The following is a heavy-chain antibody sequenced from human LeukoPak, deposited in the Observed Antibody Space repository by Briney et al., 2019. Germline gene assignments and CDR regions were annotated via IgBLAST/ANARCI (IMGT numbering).Heavy chain of an antibody. CDR1: GGSISSGSYY. J-gene: IGHJ4*02. CDR3: ASEYSSSSLFHY. D-gene: IGHD6-13*01. CDR2: IYTSGST. Sequence: SETLSLTCTVSGGSISSGSYYWSWIRQPAGKGLEWIGRIYTSGSTNYNPSLKSRVTISVDTSKNQFSLKLSSVTAADTAVYYCASEYSSSSLFHYWGQGTLVTVSS. V-gene: IGHV4-61*02.